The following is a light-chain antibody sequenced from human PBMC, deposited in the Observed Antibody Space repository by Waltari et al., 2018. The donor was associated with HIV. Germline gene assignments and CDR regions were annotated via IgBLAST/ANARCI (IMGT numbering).Light chain of an antibody. CDR2: SDN. J-gene: IGLJ2*01. CDR3: QSYDNNNHVV. Sequence: NFMLTQPHSVSESLGKTVTISCTRSSGSIDSSYVQRYQQRPGSAPTTVIYSDNQRPSGVPDRFSGSIDSSSNSASLTISGLKTEDAAYYYCQSYDNNNHVVFGGGTKLPVL. V-gene: IGLV6-57*03. CDR1: SGSIDSSY.